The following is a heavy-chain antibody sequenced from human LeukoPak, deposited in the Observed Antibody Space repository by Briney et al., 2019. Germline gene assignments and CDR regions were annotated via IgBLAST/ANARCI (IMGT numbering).Heavy chain of an antibody. V-gene: IGHV3-53*01. CDR3: AKEGDYYDSSGYYSHWYFDL. CDR1: GLTVSSNY. D-gene: IGHD3-22*01. Sequence: GRSLRLSCAASGLTVSSNYMSWVRQAPGKGLEWVSVIYSGGSTYYADSVKGRFTISRDNSKNTLYLRMNSLRAEDTAVYYCAKEGDYYDSSGYYSHWYFDLWGRGTLVTVSS. J-gene: IGHJ2*01. CDR2: IYSGGST.